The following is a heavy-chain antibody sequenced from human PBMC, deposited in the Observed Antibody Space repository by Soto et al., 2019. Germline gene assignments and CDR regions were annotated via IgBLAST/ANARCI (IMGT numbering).Heavy chain of an antibody. Sequence: PGGSLRLSCAVSGFPFGNYAMSWVRQAPGKGLEWVSGISYSGGSTYYADSVKGRFTISRDNSKNTLYLQMNSLRAEDTAIYYCAKDSGNDILTGYSINWFDPWGQGTLVTVSS. J-gene: IGHJ5*02. V-gene: IGHV3-23*01. CDR2: ISYSGGST. CDR3: AKDSGNDILTGYSINWFDP. D-gene: IGHD3-9*01. CDR1: GFPFGNYA.